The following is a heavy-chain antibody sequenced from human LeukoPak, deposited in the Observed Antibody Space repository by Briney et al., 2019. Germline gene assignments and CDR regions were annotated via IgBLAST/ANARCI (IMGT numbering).Heavy chain of an antibody. CDR1: GFTFSSYA. V-gene: IGHV3-23*01. Sequence: GSLRLSCAASGFTFSSYAMSWVRQAPGKGLEWVSAISGSGGSTYYADSVKGRFTISRDNSKNTLYLQMNSLRAEDTAVYYCAKEGDIVVVVAATRFDYWGQGTLVTVSS. J-gene: IGHJ4*02. CDR2: ISGSGGST. CDR3: AKEGDIVVVVAATRFDY. D-gene: IGHD2-15*01.